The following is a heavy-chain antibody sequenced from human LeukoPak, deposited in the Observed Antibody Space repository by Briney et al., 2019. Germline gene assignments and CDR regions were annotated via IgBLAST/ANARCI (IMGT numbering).Heavy chain of an antibody. J-gene: IGHJ4*02. Sequence: ASVKVSCKVSGYILTELSMHWVRQAPGKGLEWMGGFDPEDGETIYAQKFQGRVTMTEDTSTDTAYMELNSLRSDDTAVYYCARGARIVVGATPGYFDYWGQGTPVTVSS. CDR1: GYILTELS. D-gene: IGHD2-21*01. CDR3: ARGARIVVGATPGYFDY. CDR2: FDPEDGET. V-gene: IGHV1-24*01.